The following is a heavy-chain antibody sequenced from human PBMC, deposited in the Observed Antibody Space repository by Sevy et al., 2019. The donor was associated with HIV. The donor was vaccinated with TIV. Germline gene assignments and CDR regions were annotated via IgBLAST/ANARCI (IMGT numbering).Heavy chain of an antibody. Sequence: ASVKVSCKASGYTFTSYGISWLRQAPGQGLEWMGWISAYNGNTNYAQKLQGRVTMTTDTSTSTAYMELRSLRSDDTAVYYCARVLTVVTPWWFDPWGQGTLVTVSS. CDR2: ISAYNGNT. CDR3: ARVLTVVTPWWFDP. V-gene: IGHV1-18*01. J-gene: IGHJ5*02. D-gene: IGHD2-21*02. CDR1: GYTFTSYG.